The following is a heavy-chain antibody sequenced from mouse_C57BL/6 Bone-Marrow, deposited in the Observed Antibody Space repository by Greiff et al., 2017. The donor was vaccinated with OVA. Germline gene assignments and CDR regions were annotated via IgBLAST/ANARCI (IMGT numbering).Heavy chain of an antibody. Sequence: VQLQQSGPELVKPGASVKISCKASGYSFTGYYMNWVKQSPDKSLEWIGEINPSTGGTTYNQKFKAKATLTVDKSSSTAYMQLKSLTSEDSAVYYCARWLGWGQGTLVTVSA. CDR1: GYSFTGYY. J-gene: IGHJ3*01. V-gene: IGHV1-42*01. CDR2: INPSTGGT. D-gene: IGHD2-2*01. CDR3: ARWLG.